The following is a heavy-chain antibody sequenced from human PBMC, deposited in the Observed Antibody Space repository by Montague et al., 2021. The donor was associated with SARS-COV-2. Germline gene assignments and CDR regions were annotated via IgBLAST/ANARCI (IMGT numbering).Heavy chain of an antibody. D-gene: IGHD4-23*01. J-gene: IGHJ4*02. Sequence: SETLSLTCNVSGGSINNYYWSWIRQSPGRGLEWIGYIYYTGSTTRNPSLDSRVTISLDTSRDLVSLGLRSLTAADTAVYYCARGGGWKRHFDYWGRGTLVTVSS. CDR2: IYYTGST. V-gene: IGHV4-59*01. CDR3: ARGGGWKRHFDY. CDR1: GGSINNYY.